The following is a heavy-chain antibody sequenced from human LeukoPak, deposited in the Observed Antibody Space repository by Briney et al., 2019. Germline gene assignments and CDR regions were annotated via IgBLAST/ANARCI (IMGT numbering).Heavy chain of an antibody. D-gene: IGHD1-1*01. CDR3: ARDSIRVQTGTTP. CDR1: GDSISNSRYY. Sequence: PSETLSLTCTVSGDSISNSRYYWGWIRQPPGKGLEWIGSIYYSGSTHYNPSLKSRVTISLHMSKNQFSLKLSSVTAADTAVYYCARDSIRVQTGTTPWGRGTLVTVSS. V-gene: IGHV4-39*07. J-gene: IGHJ5*02. CDR2: IYYSGST.